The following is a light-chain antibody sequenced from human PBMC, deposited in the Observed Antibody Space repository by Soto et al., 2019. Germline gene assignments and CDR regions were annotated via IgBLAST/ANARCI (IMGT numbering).Light chain of an antibody. CDR3: QHYGSLVLT. CDR1: QSVSSTY. J-gene: IGKJ4*01. CDR2: GAS. Sequence: EIVLTQSPGTLSLSPGERATLCCRASQSVSSTYLAWYQQKPGQARRLLIYGASSRATGIPDRFSGSGSGTDFTLTISRLEPEDFAVYYCQHYGSLVLTFGGGTKVEIK. V-gene: IGKV3-20*01.